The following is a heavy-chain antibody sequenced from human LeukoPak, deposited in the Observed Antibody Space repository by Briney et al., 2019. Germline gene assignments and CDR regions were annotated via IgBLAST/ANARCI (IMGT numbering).Heavy chain of an antibody. Sequence: SVKVSCKASGGTFSSYAISWVRQAPGQGLEWMGRIIPIFGTANYAQKFQGRVTITTDESTSTAYMELSSLRAEDTAVYYCARDPPDSYSSGWYYFDYWGQGTLVTVSS. CDR1: GGTFSSYA. D-gene: IGHD6-19*01. CDR2: IIPIFGTA. V-gene: IGHV1-69*05. CDR3: ARDPPDSYSSGWYYFDY. J-gene: IGHJ4*02.